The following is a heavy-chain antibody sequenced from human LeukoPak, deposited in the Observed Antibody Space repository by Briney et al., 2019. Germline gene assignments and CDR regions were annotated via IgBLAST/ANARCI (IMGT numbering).Heavy chain of an antibody. CDR1: GGTFSSYA. J-gene: IGHJ5*02. CDR3: ARDQGRGYCSGGSCFNWFDP. D-gene: IGHD2-15*01. V-gene: IGHV1-69*04. Sequence: VASVKVSCKASGGTFSSYAISWVRQAPGQGLEWMGRIIPILGIANYAQKFQGRVTITADKSTSTAYMELSSLRSEDTAVYYCARDQGRGYCSGGSCFNWFDPWGQGTLVTVSS. CDR2: IIPILGIA.